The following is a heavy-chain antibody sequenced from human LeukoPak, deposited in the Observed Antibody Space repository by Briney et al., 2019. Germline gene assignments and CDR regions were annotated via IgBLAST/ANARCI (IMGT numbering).Heavy chain of an antibody. CDR1: GYSFVSYG. V-gene: IGHV1-18*01. J-gene: IGHJ4*02. Sequence: ASVKVSCKASGYSFVSYGINWVRQAPGQGPEWMGWISPYNDNTNYAQKLQGRATLTTDTSTSTAYMELRSLRSDDTAVYYCARHFYGSGTYYHFDYWGQGTLVTVSS. CDR2: ISPYNDNT. D-gene: IGHD3-10*01. CDR3: ARHFYGSGTYYHFDY.